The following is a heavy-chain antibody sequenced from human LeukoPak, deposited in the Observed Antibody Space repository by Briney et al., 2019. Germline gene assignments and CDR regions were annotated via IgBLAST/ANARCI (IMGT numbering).Heavy chain of an antibody. CDR1: GYSFTSYW. CDR3: ARQRAQMSEVRGLNYYYMDV. J-gene: IGHJ6*03. V-gene: IGHV5-51*01. CDR2: IYPGDSDI. D-gene: IGHD3-10*01. Sequence: GESLKISCKGSGYSFTSYWIGWVRQMPGKGLEWMGIIYPGDSDIRYSPSFQGQVTISADKSISTAYLQWSSLKASDTAMYYCARQRAQMSEVRGLNYYYMDVWGKGTTVTISS.